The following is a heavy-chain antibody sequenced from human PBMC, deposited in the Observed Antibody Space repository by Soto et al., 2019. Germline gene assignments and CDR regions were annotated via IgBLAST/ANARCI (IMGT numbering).Heavy chain of an antibody. V-gene: IGHV3-30-3*01. J-gene: IGHJ4*02. CDR2: MSYDGSNK. Sequence: QVQLVESGGGVVQPGRSLRLSCAASGFTFSSYAMHCVRQAPGKGLEWMAVMSYDGSNKYYADSVKGRFTISRDNSKNALYLQMNSLRAEDTALYCCARDGGSYWGQGTLVIGSS. CDR3: ARDGGSY. CDR1: GFTFSSYA. D-gene: IGHD3-16*01.